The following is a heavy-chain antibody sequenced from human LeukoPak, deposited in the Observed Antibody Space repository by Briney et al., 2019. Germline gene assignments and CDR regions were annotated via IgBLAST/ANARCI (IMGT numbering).Heavy chain of an antibody. CDR3: AREMATIADL. CDR2: IKQDGSEK. J-gene: IGHJ5*02. D-gene: IGHD5-24*01. V-gene: IGHV3-7*01. Sequence: GGSLRLSCAASGFTFSNAWMSWVRQAPGKGLEWVANIKQDGSEKYYVDSVKGRFTISRDDAKNSLYLQMNSLRAEDTAVYYCAREMATIADLWGQGTLVTVSS. CDR1: GFTFSNAW.